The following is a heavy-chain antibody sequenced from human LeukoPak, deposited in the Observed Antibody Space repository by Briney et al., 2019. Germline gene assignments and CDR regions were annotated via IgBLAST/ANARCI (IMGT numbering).Heavy chain of an antibody. Sequence: ASVKVSCKASGYTFTGYYMHWVRQAPGQGLEWMGWINPNSGGTNYAQKFQGRVTMTRDTSISTAYMELSRLRSEDTAVYYCARDYHYYDSSSYSIDYWGQGTLVTVSS. CDR1: GYTFTGYY. CDR2: INPNSGGT. J-gene: IGHJ4*02. CDR3: ARDYHYYDSSSYSIDY. V-gene: IGHV1-2*02. D-gene: IGHD3-22*01.